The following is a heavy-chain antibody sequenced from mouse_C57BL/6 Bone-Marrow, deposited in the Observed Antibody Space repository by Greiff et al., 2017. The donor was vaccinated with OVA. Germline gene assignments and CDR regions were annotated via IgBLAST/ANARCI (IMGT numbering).Heavy chain of an antibody. J-gene: IGHJ2*01. Sequence: EVHLVESGGGLVQPGGSLKLSCAASGFTFSDYYMYWVRQTPEKRLEWVAYISNGGGSTYYPDTVKGRFTISRDNAKNTLYLQMSRLKSEDTAMYYCARGYDYDGDYWGQGTTLTVSS. V-gene: IGHV5-12*01. CDR1: GFTFSDYY. CDR2: ISNGGGST. D-gene: IGHD2-4*01. CDR3: ARGYDYDGDY.